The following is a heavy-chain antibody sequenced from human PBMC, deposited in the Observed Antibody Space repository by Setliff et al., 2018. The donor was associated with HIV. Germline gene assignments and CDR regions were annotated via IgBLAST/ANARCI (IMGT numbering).Heavy chain of an antibody. J-gene: IGHJ4*02. V-gene: IGHV3-48*03. D-gene: IGHD2-21*02. CDR1: GLIFSSYE. CDR2: IGGHGSII. CDR3: AKCGDVTCYSASWYFDY. Sequence: PGGSLRLSCAAPGLIFSSYEMNWVRQAPGKGLEWISFIGGHGSIIHYADSVKGRFTISRDNAKNSVYLQMHSLRVEDTAVYYCAKCGDVTCYSASWYFDYWGQGTLVTVSS.